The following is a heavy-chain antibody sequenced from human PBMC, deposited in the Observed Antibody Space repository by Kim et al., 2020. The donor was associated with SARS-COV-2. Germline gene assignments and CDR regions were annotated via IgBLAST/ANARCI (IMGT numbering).Heavy chain of an antibody. J-gene: IGHJ4*02. V-gene: IGHV4-59*01. CDR3: ARWAGGGYSLDY. Sequence: YNPALTVRVTIAGDPSKNQFSLKLSSVTAADTGVYYCARWAGGGYSLDYWGQGTLVTVSS. D-gene: IGHD5-18*01.